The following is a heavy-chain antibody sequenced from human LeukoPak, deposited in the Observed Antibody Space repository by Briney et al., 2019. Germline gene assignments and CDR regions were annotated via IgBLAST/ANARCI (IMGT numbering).Heavy chain of an antibody. CDR2: IYPGDSDT. CDR3: ASSQYYYDNSGHLFHY. CDR1: GYSFTSYW. Sequence: GESLKISCKGSGYSFTSYWIGWVRQMPGKGLEWMGIIYPGDSDTRYSPSFQGQVTISADKSTSTAYLQWDTLKASDTAMYYCASSQYYYDNSGHLFHYWGQGTLVTVSS. J-gene: IGHJ4*02. V-gene: IGHV5-51*01. D-gene: IGHD3-22*01.